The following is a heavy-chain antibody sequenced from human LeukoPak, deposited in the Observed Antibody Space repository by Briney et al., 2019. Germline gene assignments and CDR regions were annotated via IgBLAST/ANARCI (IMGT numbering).Heavy chain of an antibody. CDR2: VNPSHAYQ. D-gene: IGHD3-22*01. J-gene: IGHJ3*02. V-gene: IGHV3-21*06. CDR3: ARDRNYYDSNSFSPDAFDI. Sequence: GGSLRLSCAASGFSFRAYTMNWVRQAPGKGLEWVSSVNPSHAYQFYADSVKGRFTISRDNVKNSLFLQMDSLRAEDTAVYYCARDRNYYDSNSFSPDAFDIWGQGTMVTVSS. CDR1: GFSFRAYT.